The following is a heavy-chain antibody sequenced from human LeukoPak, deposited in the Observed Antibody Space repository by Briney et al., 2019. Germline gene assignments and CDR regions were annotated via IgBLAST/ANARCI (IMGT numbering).Heavy chain of an antibody. D-gene: IGHD6-6*01. CDR3: ARRSPIAAEDY. Sequence: PSETLSLTCTVTGDSISLQYWNWIRQPPGKGLEWLGYISCSGNTNHHPSVNSRVTISRDPSKNQLSLRLKSLTAADTAVYYCARRSPIAAEDYWGQGILVTVSS. J-gene: IGHJ4*02. CDR2: ISCSGNT. V-gene: IGHV4-59*08. CDR1: GDSISLQY.